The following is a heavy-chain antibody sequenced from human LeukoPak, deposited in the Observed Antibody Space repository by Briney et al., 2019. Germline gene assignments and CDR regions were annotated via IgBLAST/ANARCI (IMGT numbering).Heavy chain of an antibody. Sequence: SETLSLTCSVSGGSISSSAYHWSWFRQHPGKGLEWIGYIYYTGRTYYSPSLKSRVTISVDTSKNQFSLKLSSVTAADTAVYYCARGALTMVRGVGYYYYGMDVWGQGTTVTVSS. CDR3: ARGALTMVRGVGYYYYGMDV. CDR2: IYYTGRT. V-gene: IGHV4-31*03. CDR1: GGSISSSAYH. J-gene: IGHJ6*02. D-gene: IGHD3-10*01.